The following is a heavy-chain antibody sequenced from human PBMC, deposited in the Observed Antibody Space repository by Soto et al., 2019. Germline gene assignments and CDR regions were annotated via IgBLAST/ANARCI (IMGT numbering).Heavy chain of an antibody. J-gene: IGHJ4*02. V-gene: IGHV4-59*01. CDR3: ARATIAARLDY. CDR1: GGSISSYY. Sequence: SETLSLTCTVSGGSISSYYWSWIRQPPGRGLEWIGYIYYSGSTNYNPSLKSRVTISVDTSKNQFSLKLSSVTAADTAVYYCARATIAARLDYWGQGTLVTVSS. D-gene: IGHD6-6*01. CDR2: IYYSGST.